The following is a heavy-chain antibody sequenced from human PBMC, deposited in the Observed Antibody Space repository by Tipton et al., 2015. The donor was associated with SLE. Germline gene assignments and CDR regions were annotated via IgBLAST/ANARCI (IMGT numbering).Heavy chain of an antibody. Sequence: TLSLTCAVSGGSITTYYWSWIRQSPGKGLEGIGYFYYSGGTNYNPSLKSRVTISVDTSKNHFSLKLSPVTAADTAIYYCARVWGGYSSSYFDVWGRRTLVAVSS. CDR2: FYYSGGT. CDR3: ARVWGGYSSSYFDV. D-gene: IGHD3-3*01. J-gene: IGHJ2*01. V-gene: IGHV4-59*01. CDR1: GGSITTYY.